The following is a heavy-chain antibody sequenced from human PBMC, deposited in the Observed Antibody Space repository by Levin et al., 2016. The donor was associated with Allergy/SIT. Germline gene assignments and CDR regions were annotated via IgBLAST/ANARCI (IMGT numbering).Heavy chain of an antibody. CDR1: GASVSRGGYY. J-gene: IGHJ4*02. V-gene: IGHV4-31*03. D-gene: IGHD3-3*01. CDR2: IFYSGTT. CDR3: AARRGDYDYWSGYPHFDS. Sequence: SETLSLTCTVSGASVSRGGYYWGWIRQHPGKGLEWVGHIFYSGTTYYNPSLRSRMTISVNTSKNQFSLKLNSVTAADTAVYYCAARRGDYDYWSGYPHFDSWGQGTLVTVSS.